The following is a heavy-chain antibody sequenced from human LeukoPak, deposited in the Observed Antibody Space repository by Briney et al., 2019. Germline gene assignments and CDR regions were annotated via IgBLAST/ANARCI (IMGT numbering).Heavy chain of an antibody. CDR1: GGSISSSSYY. J-gene: IGHJ4*02. CDR3: ARDPTWFGELFGPFDY. V-gene: IGHV4-39*07. D-gene: IGHD3-10*01. CDR2: IYYSGST. Sequence: SETLSLTCTVSGGSISSSSYYWGWIRQPPGKGLEWIGSIYYSGSTHYNPSLKSRVTISVDTSKNQFSLKLSSVTAADTAVYYCARDPTWFGELFGPFDYWGQGTLVTVSS.